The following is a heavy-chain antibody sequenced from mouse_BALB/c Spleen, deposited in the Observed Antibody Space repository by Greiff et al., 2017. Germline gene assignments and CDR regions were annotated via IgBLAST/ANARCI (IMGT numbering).Heavy chain of an antibody. V-gene: IGHV3-6*02. CDR3: AKEASSFYAMDY. Sequence: EVQLQESGPGLVKPSQSLSLTCSATGYSFTSCYYWYWIRQFPGNQLELMGYISYDGSNNYNPSLKNRISITRDTSKNQLFLKLNSVTTEDTATYYCAKEASSFYAMDYWGQGTSVTVSS. CDR2: ISYDGSN. J-gene: IGHJ4*01. CDR1: GYSFTSCYY. D-gene: IGHD6-1*01.